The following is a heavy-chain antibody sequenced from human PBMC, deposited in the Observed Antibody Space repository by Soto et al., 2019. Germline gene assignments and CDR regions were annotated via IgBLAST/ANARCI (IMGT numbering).Heavy chain of an antibody. CDR1: GYTFTGYY. CDR2: INPESGGT. J-gene: IGHJ4*02. V-gene: IGHV1-2*02. CDR3: ATDFPYAYHYDSGDDY. D-gene: IGHD3-22*01. Sequence: GASVKVSCKASGYTFTGYYLHWVRQAPGQGLDWMGWINPESGGTSYAQEFQGRVTMTRDASLSTAYMELSRLRSDDTAVYYCATDFPYAYHYDSGDDYWGPGTLVTVSS.